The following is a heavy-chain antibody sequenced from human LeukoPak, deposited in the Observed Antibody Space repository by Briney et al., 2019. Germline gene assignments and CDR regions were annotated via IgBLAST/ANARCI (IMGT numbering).Heavy chain of an antibody. V-gene: IGHV1-2*06. CDR1: GYTFTGYY. D-gene: IGHD1-7*01. J-gene: IGHJ4*02. Sequence: ASVKVSCKASGYTFTGYYMHWVRQAPGQGLEWMGRINPNSGGTNYAQKFQGRVTMTRDTSISTAYMELSRLRSDDTAVYYCGREGGKWNYKFDYWGQGTRVTVSS. CDR2: INPNSGGT. CDR3: GREGGKWNYKFDY.